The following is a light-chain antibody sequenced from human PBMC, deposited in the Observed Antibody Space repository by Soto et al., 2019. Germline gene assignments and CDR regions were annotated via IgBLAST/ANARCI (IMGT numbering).Light chain of an antibody. V-gene: IGLV2-8*01. CDR3: SSYAGSDNFV. J-gene: IGLJ1*01. Sequence: QSALTQPPSASGSPGQSVTISCTGTSSDVGANNDYVSWYQQHPGKVPKLMIYEVSKRPPGVPDRFSGFKSGNTASLTVSGLQADDEADYYCSSYAGSDNFVFXTGTKVTVL. CDR2: EVS. CDR1: SSDVGANNDY.